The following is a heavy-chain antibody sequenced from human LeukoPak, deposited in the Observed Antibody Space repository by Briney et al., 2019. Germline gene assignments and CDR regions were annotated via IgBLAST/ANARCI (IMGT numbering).Heavy chain of an antibody. CDR2: INHSGST. V-gene: IGHV4-34*01. Sequence: SSETLSLTCAVYGGSFSGYYWSWIRQPPGKGLEWIGEINHSGSTNYNPSLKSRVTMSVDTSKNQFSLKLSSVTAADTAVFYCARSIGYFDLWGQGSLVTVSS. CDR1: GGSFSGYY. CDR3: ARSIGYFDL. J-gene: IGHJ4*02.